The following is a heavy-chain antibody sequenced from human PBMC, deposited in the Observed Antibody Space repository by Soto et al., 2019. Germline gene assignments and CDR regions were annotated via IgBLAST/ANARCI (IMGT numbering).Heavy chain of an antibody. D-gene: IGHD6-13*01. V-gene: IGHV1-69*01. Sequence: QVQLVQSGAEVKKPGSSVKVSCKASGGTFSSYAISWVRQAPGQGLEWMGAIIPIFGTANYAQKFQGRVTITAYESTGTAYMELSSLRSEDTAVYYCAREPSIAAAPSATWFDPWGQGTLVTVSS. CDR2: IIPIFGTA. CDR3: AREPSIAAAPSATWFDP. CDR1: GGTFSSYA. J-gene: IGHJ5*02.